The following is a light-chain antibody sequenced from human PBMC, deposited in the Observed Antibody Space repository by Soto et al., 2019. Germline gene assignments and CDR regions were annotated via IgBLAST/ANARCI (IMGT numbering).Light chain of an antibody. CDR1: SSDICAYNY. CDR3: ASYTSINTVI. CDR2: DVN. Sequence: QSALTQPASVSGSPGQSITISCTGTSSDICAYNYISWFQQHPGKAPKFMIHDVNTRPSGVSFRFSGSKSGNTASLTISGLQAEDEAQYYCASYTSINTVIFGGGPKLTVL. V-gene: IGLV2-14*03. J-gene: IGLJ2*01.